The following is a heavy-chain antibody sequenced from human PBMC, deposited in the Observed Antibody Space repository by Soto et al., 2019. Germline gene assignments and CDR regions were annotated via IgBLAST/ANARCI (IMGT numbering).Heavy chain of an antibody. Sequence: SETLSLTCTVSGGSISSYYWSWIRQPPGKGLEWIGYIYYSGSTNYNPSLKSRVTISVDTSKNQFSLKLSSVTAADTAVYYCARDKARGTVTTGIGWFDPWGQGTLVTVSS. V-gene: IGHV4-59*12. CDR2: IYYSGST. CDR1: GGSISSYY. D-gene: IGHD4-4*01. CDR3: ARDKARGTVTTGIGWFDP. J-gene: IGHJ5*02.